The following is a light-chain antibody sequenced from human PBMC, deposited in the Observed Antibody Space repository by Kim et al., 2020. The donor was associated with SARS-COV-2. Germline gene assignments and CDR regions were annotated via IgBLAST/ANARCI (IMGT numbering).Light chain of an antibody. V-gene: IGLV3-19*01. Sequence: SSELTQDPAVSVALGQTVRIACRGDSLRNYFASWYQQKPGQAPILVIYGNNNRPSGIPDRFSASSSGGTSSLTITGAQANDEADYYCNSRDSSLDRWVFGGGTQLTVL. J-gene: IGLJ3*02. CDR1: SLRNYF. CDR3: NSRDSSLDRWV. CDR2: GNN.